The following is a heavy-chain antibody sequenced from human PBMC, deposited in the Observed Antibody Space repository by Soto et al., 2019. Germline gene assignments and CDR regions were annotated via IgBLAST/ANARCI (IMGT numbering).Heavy chain of an antibody. CDR2: ISGSGGST. CDR3: AKDSADGRRLHYYYGMDV. CDR1: GFTFSSYA. V-gene: IGHV3-23*01. J-gene: IGHJ6*02. Sequence: EVQLLESGGGLVQPGGSLRLSCAASGFTFSSYAMSWVRQAPGKGLEWVSAISGSGGSTYYADSVKGRFTISRDNSKNTLYLQMNSLRAEDTAVYYCAKDSADGRRLHYYYGMDVWGQGTTVTVSS.